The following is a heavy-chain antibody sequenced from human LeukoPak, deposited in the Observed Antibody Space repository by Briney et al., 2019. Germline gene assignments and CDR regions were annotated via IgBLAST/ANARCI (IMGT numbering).Heavy chain of an antibody. CDR2: IKEDGSEI. CDR1: GFTFSNYW. V-gene: IGHV3-7*05. J-gene: IGHJ4*02. D-gene: IGHD2-21*01. Sequence: GGSLRLSCAASGFTFSNYWMSWVRQAPGKGLEWVANIKEDGSEIYYVDSVKGRFTISRDNAKNSLYLQMSSLRAEDTAVYYCASQFWWAAVVGPALDCWGQGSRVTVSS. CDR3: ASQFWWAAVVGPALDC.